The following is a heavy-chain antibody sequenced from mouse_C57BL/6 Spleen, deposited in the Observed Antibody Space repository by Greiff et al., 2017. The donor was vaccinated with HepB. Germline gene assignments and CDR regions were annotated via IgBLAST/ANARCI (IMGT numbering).Heavy chain of an antibody. CDR1: GYSITSGYY. V-gene: IGHV3-6*01. CDR3: ARRGLYAMDY. CDR2: ISYDGSN. J-gene: IGHJ4*01. Sequence: DVQLQESGPGLVKPSQSLSLTCSVTGYSITSGYYWNWIRQFPGNKLEWMGYISYDGSNNYNPSLKNRISITRDTSKKQFFLKLNSVTTEDTATYYCARRGLYAMDYWGQGTSVTVSS.